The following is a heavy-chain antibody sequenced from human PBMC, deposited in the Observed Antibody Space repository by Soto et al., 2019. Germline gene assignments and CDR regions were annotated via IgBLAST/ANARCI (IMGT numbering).Heavy chain of an antibody. Sequence: RGALRLSCAASGFIFSSCVMSWGRQAPGKGLEWVSAISGSGGSTYYADSVKGRFTISRDNSKNTLYLQMNSLRAEDTAVYYCAKDLNVDKAMVPDYWGQGTLVSV. D-gene: IGHD5-18*01. CDR2: ISGSGGST. V-gene: IGHV3-23*01. J-gene: IGHJ4*02. CDR1: GFIFSSCV. CDR3: AKDLNVDKAMVPDY.